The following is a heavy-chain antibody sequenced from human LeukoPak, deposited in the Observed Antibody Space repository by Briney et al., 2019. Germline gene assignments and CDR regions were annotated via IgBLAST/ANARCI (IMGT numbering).Heavy chain of an antibody. D-gene: IGHD3-3*01. J-gene: IGHJ4*02. CDR1: GGSFSGSY. Sequence: PSETLSLTCGVSGGSFSGSYWGWIRQPPGKGLEWIGEINLSGSTNYNSSLTSRVTISLDTSKNQFSLNLRSVSTADTAVYYCARVSISLFGVVTAHFDSWGQGTLVAVSS. V-gene: IGHV4-34*01. CDR3: ARVSISLFGVVTAHFDS. CDR2: INLSGST.